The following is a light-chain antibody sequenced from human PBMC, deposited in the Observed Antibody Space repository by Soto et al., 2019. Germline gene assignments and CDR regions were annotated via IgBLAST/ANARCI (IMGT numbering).Light chain of an antibody. J-gene: IGKJ2*01. CDR1: QSLVHSDGNSY. CDR3: MQGTQWPYT. CDR2: KVS. Sequence: DVLMTQSPVSLPVTLGQPASVSCRSSQSLVHSDGNSYLSWFQQRPGQSPRRLIYKVSNRDSGVPDRFSGSGSDTDFTLKISRVEAEDVGVYYCMQGTQWPYTFGQGTKVDI. V-gene: IGKV2-30*02.